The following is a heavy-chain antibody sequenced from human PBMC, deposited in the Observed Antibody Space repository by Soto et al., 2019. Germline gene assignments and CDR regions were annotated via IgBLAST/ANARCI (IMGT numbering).Heavy chain of an antibody. V-gene: IGHV1-69*13. Sequence: ASVKVSCKASGGTFSSYAISWVRQAPGQGLEWMGGIIPIFGTANYAQKFQGRVTITADESTSTAYMELSSLRSEDTAVYYCARDYDCSGGSCYSRLFDYWGQGTLVTVSS. CDR3: ARDYDCSGGSCYSRLFDY. J-gene: IGHJ4*02. CDR2: IIPIFGTA. CDR1: GGTFSSYA. D-gene: IGHD2-15*01.